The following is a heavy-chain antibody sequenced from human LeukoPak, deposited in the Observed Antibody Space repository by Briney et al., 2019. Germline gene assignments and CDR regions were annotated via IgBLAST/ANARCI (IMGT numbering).Heavy chain of an antibody. CDR1: GGSFSGYY. J-gene: IGHJ3*02. Sequence: SETLSLTCAVYGGSFSGYYRSWIRQPPGKGLEWIGEINHSGSTNYNPSLKSRVTISVDTSKNQFSLKLSSVTAADTAVYYCARDSSGIIDAFDIWGQGTMVTVSS. CDR3: ARDSSGIIDAFDI. CDR2: INHSGST. V-gene: IGHV4-34*01. D-gene: IGHD6-19*01.